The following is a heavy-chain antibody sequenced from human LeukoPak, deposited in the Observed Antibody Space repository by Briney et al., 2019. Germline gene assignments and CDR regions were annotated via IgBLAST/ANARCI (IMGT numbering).Heavy chain of an antibody. D-gene: IGHD6-13*01. J-gene: IGHJ4*02. CDR1: GLTVSNNH. Sequence: GGSLRLSCAASGLTVSNNHMAWVREAPGKGLEWVSVIYTGGITYYADSVQGRFTIYRDNSKNTVYLQMNSLRVEDTALYYCARDHAPAGGVLDYWGQGTQVTVSS. V-gene: IGHV3-53*01. CDR3: ARDHAPAGGVLDY. CDR2: IYTGGIT.